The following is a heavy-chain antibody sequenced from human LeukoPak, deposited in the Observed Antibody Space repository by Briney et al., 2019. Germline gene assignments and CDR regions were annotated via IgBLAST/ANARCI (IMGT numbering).Heavy chain of an antibody. D-gene: IGHD3-22*01. CDR2: ISSSSSYI. Sequence: ETLSLTCAVYGGSFSGYYWSWVRQAPGKGLEWVSSISSSSSYIYYADSVKGRFTISRDNAKNSLYLQMNSLRAEDTAVYYCAREPGYYYDSSATFDYWGQGTLVTVSS. CDR1: GGSFSGYY. CDR3: AREPGYYYDSSATFDY. J-gene: IGHJ4*02. V-gene: IGHV3-21*01.